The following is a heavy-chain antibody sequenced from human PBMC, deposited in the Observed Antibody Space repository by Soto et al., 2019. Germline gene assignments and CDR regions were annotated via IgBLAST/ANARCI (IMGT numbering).Heavy chain of an antibody. J-gene: IGHJ4*02. CDR1: GGTFSSYA. CDR3: ARDRGVVYSYSALFY. Sequence: GASVKVSCKASGGTFSSYAISWVRQAPGQGLEWMGGIIPIFGTANYAQKFQGRVTITADESTSTAYMELSSLRSEDTAVYYCARDRGVVYSYSALFYWGKGTLVTVSS. D-gene: IGHD5-18*01. CDR2: IIPIFGTA. V-gene: IGHV1-69*13.